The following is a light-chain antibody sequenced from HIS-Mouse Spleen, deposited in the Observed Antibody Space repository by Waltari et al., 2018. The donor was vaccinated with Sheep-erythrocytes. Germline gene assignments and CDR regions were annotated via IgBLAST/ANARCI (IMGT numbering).Light chain of an antibody. J-gene: IGKJ2*01. V-gene: IGKV3-11*01. CDR1: QSVSSY. CDR2: DAS. CDR3: QQRSNWYT. Sequence: EIVLTQSPATLSLSPGERATLSCRASQSVSSYLAWYQQKPGQAPRLLIYDASNRATGIPARFSGSESGTDFTLTISGLEPEDFAVYYCQQRSNWYTFGQGTKLEIK.